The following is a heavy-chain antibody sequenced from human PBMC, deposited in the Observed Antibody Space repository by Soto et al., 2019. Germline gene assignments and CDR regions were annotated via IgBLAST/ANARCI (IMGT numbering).Heavy chain of an antibody. V-gene: IGHV3-23*01. D-gene: IGHD1-26*01. Sequence: EVQLLESGGGLVKPGGSLRLACTASGFTGSSYDMTWVRQAPAKGMEWVSAITGGGGDTWHADSVKGRFTISRGNSKNDTCLQRNYLRDMETAMYYCGKGSEGALPYYFDYLGPGTLVTVSS. CDR2: ITGGGGDT. CDR1: GFTGSSYD. J-gene: IGHJ4*02. CDR3: GKGSEGALPYYFDY.